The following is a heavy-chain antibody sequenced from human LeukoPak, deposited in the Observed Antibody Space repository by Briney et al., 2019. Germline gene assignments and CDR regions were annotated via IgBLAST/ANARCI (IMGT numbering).Heavy chain of an antibody. CDR2: INHSGST. CDR1: GGSFSGYD. CDR3: ARQRLGRPYYFDY. J-gene: IGHJ4*02. V-gene: IGHV4-34*01. Sequence: SETLSLTCAVYGGSFSGYDWSWIRQPPGKGLEWIGEINHSGSTNYNPSLKSRVTISVDTSKNQFSLKLSSVTAADTAVYYCARQRLGRPYYFDYWGQGTLVTVSS. D-gene: IGHD6-19*01.